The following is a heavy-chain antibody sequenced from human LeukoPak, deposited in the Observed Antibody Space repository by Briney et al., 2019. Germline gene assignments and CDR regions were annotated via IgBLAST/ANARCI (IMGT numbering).Heavy chain of an antibody. CDR1: GGTFSSYA. D-gene: IGHD2-15*01. V-gene: IGHV1-69*05. CDR3: ARLLYYCSGGSCSHRHFDY. Sequence: SVKVSCKASGGTFSSYAISWVRQTPGQGLEWMGGIIPIFGTANYAQKFQGRVTITTDESTSTAYMELSSLRSEDTAVYYCARLLYYCSGGSCSHRHFDYWGQGTLVTVSS. CDR2: IIPIFGTA. J-gene: IGHJ4*02.